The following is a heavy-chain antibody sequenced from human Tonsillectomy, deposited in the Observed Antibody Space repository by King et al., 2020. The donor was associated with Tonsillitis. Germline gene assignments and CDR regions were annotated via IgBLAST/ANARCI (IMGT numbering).Heavy chain of an antibody. CDR3: ARYYDILTGSRNAFDI. D-gene: IGHD3-9*01. J-gene: IGHJ3*02. CDR2: IFYRGST. CDR1: GGSINSYS. V-gene: IGHV4-59*01. Sequence: VQLQESGPGLVKPSETLSLTCTVSGGSINSYSWTWIRQPPGKGLEWIGSIFYRGSTHYNPSLKSRVTISLDTSKNQFSLKLSSVTAADTAMYYCARYYDILTGSRNAFDIWGQGTMVTVSS.